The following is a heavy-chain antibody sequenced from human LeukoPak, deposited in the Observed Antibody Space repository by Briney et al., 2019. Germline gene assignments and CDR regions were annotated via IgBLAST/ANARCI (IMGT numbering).Heavy chain of an antibody. Sequence: SETLSFTCTVSGGSISSGSYYWSWIRQPAGKGLEWIGRIYTSGSTNYNPSLKSRVTISVDTSKNQFSLKLSSVTAADTAVYYCAGAGIAAAGSFDYWGQGTLVTVSS. CDR3: AGAGIAAAGSFDY. J-gene: IGHJ4*02. CDR2: IYTSGST. D-gene: IGHD6-13*01. CDR1: GGSISSGSYY. V-gene: IGHV4-61*02.